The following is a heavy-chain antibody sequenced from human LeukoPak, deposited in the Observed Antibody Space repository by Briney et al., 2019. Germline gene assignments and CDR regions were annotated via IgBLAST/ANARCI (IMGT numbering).Heavy chain of an antibody. V-gene: IGHV3-23*01. Sequence: GGSLTLSCAASGFTFSSYAMSWVREASARGLEWVSSLRGNGDTFYADSVKGRFTLSRDESRSTVYLQLNNLRVEDTAVYYCAKASWVSNAAAVLWGQGTVVTVSS. CDR1: GFTFSSYA. J-gene: IGHJ4*02. CDR2: LRGNGDT. CDR3: AKASWVSNAAAVL. D-gene: IGHD1-1*01.